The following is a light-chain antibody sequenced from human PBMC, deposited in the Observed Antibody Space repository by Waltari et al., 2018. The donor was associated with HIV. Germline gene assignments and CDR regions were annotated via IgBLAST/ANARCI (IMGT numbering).Light chain of an antibody. CDR2: EVT. Sequence: QSALTQPASVSGSPGQSITISCTGTSSDVGGYKSVSWSQHHPGKAPKLMIYEVTNRPSGVSDRFSGSKSGNTASLTISGLQAEDEADYYCSSYTTDSTLVFGAGTKLTVL. CDR1: SSDVGGYKS. J-gene: IGLJ3*02. V-gene: IGLV2-14*01. CDR3: SSYTTDSTLV.